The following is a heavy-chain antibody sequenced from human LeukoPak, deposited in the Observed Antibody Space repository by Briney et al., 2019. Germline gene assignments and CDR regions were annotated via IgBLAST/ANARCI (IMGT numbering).Heavy chain of an antibody. D-gene: IGHD6-13*01. Sequence: VESLKISCKGSGYSFTSYWIGWVRQMPGKALEWMGIIYPGDSDTRYSPSFQGQVTISADKSISAAYLQWSSLKASDTAMYYCARHLAAAGNDAFDIWGQGTMVTVSS. CDR2: IYPGDSDT. J-gene: IGHJ3*02. V-gene: IGHV5-51*01. CDR3: ARHLAAAGNDAFDI. CDR1: GYSFTSYW.